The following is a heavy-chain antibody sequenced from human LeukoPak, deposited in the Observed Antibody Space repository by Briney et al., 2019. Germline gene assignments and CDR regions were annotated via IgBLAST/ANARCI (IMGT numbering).Heavy chain of an antibody. CDR3: ARDRPPENYDFWSGYPAPYYYYGMDV. D-gene: IGHD3-3*01. J-gene: IGHJ6*02. CDR2: ISAYNGNT. CDR1: GYAFTSYG. Sequence: ASVKVSCKASGYAFTSYGISWVRQAPGQGLEWMGWISAYNGNTNYAQKLQGRVTMTTDTSTSTAYMELRSLRSDDTAMYYCARDRPPENYDFWSGYPAPYYYYGMDVWGQGTTVTVSS. V-gene: IGHV1-18*01.